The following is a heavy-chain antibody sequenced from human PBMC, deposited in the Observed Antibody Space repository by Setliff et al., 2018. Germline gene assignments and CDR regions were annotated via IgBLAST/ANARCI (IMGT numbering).Heavy chain of an antibody. Sequence: PSETLSLTCTVSGGSISSGSYYWGWIRQPAGKGLEWIGHIYTSGNTDYSPSLKSRVTISVDTSKNQFSLKLSSVTAADTAVYYCARNRLLIAVDQGFDPWAREPWSPSPQ. CDR1: GGSISSGSYY. J-gene: IGHJ5*02. CDR2: IYTSGNT. CDR3: ARNRLLIAVDQGFDP. D-gene: IGHD6-19*01. V-gene: IGHV4-61*09.